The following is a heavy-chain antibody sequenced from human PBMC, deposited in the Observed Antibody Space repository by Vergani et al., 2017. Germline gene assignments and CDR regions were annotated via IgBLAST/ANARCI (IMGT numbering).Heavy chain of an antibody. Sequence: EVQLVESGGGLVQPGGSLRLSCAASGFTFSSYWMSWVRQAPGKGLEWVANIKQDGSEKYYVDSVKGRFTISRDNAKNSLYLQMNSLRAEDTAVYYCARDLVAFNHAFDIWGQGTMVTVSS. CDR3: ARDLVAFNHAFDI. CDR2: IKQDGSEK. D-gene: IGHD5-12*01. V-gene: IGHV3-7*01. CDR1: GFTFSSYW. J-gene: IGHJ3*02.